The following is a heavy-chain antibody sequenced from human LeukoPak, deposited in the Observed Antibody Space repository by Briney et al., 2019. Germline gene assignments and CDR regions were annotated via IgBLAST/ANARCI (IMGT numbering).Heavy chain of an antibody. J-gene: IGHJ4*02. CDR1: GYTFTSYG. Sequence: ASVKVSCKASGYTFTSYGISWVRQATGQGLEWMGWMNPNSGNTGYAQKFQGRVTMTRNTSISTAYMELSSLRSEDTAVYYCASGRHYYDSSGYSVLFDYWGQGTLVTVSS. D-gene: IGHD3-22*01. V-gene: IGHV1-8*02. CDR3: ASGRHYYDSSGYSVLFDY. CDR2: MNPNSGNT.